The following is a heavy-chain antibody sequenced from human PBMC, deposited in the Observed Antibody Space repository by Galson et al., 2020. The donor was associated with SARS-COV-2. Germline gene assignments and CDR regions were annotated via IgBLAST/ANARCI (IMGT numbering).Heavy chain of an antibody. Sequence: GGSLRLSCAASGFTFSSYAMHWVRQAPGKGLEWVAVISYDGSNKYYADSVKGRFTISRDNSKNTLYLQMNSLRAEDTAVYYCASGAYGSGSYSPMDVWGQGTTVTVSS. CDR1: GFTFSSYA. J-gene: IGHJ6*02. D-gene: IGHD3-10*01. CDR2: ISYDGSNK. CDR3: ASGAYGSGSYSPMDV. V-gene: IGHV3-30*04.